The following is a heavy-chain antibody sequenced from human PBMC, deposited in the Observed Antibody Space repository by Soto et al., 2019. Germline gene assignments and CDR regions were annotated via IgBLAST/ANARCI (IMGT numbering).Heavy chain of an antibody. CDR1: GYTLTELS. D-gene: IGHD6-13*01. Sequence: RASVKVSCKVSGYTLTELSMHWVRQAPGKGLEWMGGFDPEDGETIYAQKFQGRVTITADESTSTAYMELSSLRSEDTAVYYCAREGSSNLPPNWFDPWGQGTLVTVSS. J-gene: IGHJ5*02. CDR3: AREGSSNLPPNWFDP. V-gene: IGHV1-24*01. CDR2: FDPEDGET.